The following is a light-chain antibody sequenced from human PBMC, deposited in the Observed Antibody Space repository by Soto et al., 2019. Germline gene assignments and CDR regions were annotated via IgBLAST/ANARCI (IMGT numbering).Light chain of an antibody. Sequence: EFVLTQSPGTLSLSPGERATLSCRASQTFMSNYLAWYQQKPGQAPRLLIFGASSRATAIPDRFSGSGSGTDFTLTISRLEPEDFPVYYCQQYGSSPPYTFGQGTKLEIK. CDR2: GAS. CDR1: QTFMSNY. V-gene: IGKV3-20*01. J-gene: IGKJ2*01. CDR3: QQYGSSPPYT.